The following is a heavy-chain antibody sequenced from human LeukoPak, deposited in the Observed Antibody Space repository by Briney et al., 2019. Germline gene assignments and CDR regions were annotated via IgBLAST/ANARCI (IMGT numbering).Heavy chain of an antibody. CDR1: GLTFSSHA. V-gene: IGHV3-30-3*01. CDR3: ARDLGRDYYYYGMDV. CDR2: VSYNGANK. J-gene: IGHJ6*02. Sequence: GGSLRLSCAASGLTFSSHAMHWVRQAPGKGLEWVALVSYNGANKYYADSVMGRFTVSRDNSKNTLYLQMNSLRAEDTAVYYCARDLGRDYYYYGMDVWGQGTTVTVSS.